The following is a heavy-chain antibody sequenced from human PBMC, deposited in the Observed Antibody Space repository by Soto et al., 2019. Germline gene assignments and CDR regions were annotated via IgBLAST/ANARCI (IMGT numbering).Heavy chain of an antibody. D-gene: IGHD5-12*01. CDR3: ARLGGYGRPGYYYYYMDV. J-gene: IGHJ6*03. V-gene: IGHV5-51*01. CDR1: GYSFTSYW. CDR2: IYPGDSDT. Sequence: GESLKISCKGSGYSFTSYWIGWVRQMPGKGLEWMGIIYPGDSDTRYSPSFQGQVTISADKSISTAYLQWSSLKASDTAMYYCARLGGYGRPGYYYYYMDVWGKGTTVTVSS.